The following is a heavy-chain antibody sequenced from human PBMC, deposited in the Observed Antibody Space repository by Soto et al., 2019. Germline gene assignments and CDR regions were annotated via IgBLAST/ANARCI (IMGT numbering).Heavy chain of an antibody. CDR2: IKSKTDGGTT. Sequence: EVQLVESGGGLVKPGGYLRLSCAASGFTFSNAWMNWVRQAPGKGLEWVGRIKSKTDGGTTDYAAPVKGRFTISRDDSKNTLYLQMNSLKTEDTAVYYCTTEVAPGYSSGWIDYWGQGTLVTVSS. CDR1: GFTFSNAW. J-gene: IGHJ4*02. CDR3: TTEVAPGYSSGWIDY. D-gene: IGHD6-19*01. V-gene: IGHV3-15*07.